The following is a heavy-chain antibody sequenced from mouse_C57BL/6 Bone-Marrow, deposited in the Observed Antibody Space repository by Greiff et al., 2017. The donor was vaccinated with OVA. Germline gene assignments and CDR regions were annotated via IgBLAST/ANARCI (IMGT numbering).Heavy chain of an antibody. CDR2: IYPGSGST. V-gene: IGHV1-55*01. Sequence: VQLQQPGAELVKPGASVKLSCKASGYTFTSYWITWVKQRPGQGLEWIGDIYPGSGSTNYNEKFKSKATLTVDTSSSTAYMQLSSLTSEDSAFYYCARGESSGCVGWFAYWGQGTLVTVSA. CDR3: ARGESSGCVGWFAY. D-gene: IGHD3-2*02. CDR1: GYTFTSYW. J-gene: IGHJ3*01.